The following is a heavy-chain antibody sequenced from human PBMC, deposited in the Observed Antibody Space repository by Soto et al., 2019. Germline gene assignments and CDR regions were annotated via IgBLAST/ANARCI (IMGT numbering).Heavy chain of an antibody. J-gene: IGHJ4*02. CDR1: GGSISSYC. CDR2: IYYSGST. V-gene: IGHV4-59*01. Sequence: SETLSLTCTVSGGSISSYCWSWIRQPPGKGLEWIGYIYYSGSTNYNPSLKSRVTISVDTSKNQFSLKLSSVTAADTAVYYCARSDGRYWGQGTLLTVSS. CDR3: ARSDGRY.